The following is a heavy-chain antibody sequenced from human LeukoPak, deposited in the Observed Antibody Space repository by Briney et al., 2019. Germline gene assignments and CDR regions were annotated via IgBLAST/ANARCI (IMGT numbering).Heavy chain of an antibody. D-gene: IGHD3-9*01. CDR1: GGSISSYY. V-gene: IGHV4-59*08. CDR2: IYYSGST. Sequence: SETLSLTCTVSGGSISSYYWSWIRRPPGKGLEWIGYIYYSGSTNYNPSLKSRVTISVDTSKNQFSLKLTSVTAADTAVYYCARHDIVTGYYHRHFDYWGPGTLVTVSS. CDR3: ARHDIVTGYYHRHFDY. J-gene: IGHJ4*01.